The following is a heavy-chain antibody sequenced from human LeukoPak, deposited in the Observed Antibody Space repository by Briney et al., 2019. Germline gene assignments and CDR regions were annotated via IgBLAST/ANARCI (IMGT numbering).Heavy chain of an antibody. J-gene: IGHJ4*02. CDR1: GYTFTSYY. Sequence: ASVKVSCKASGYTFTSYYMHWVRQAPGQGLEWMGIINPSGGSTSYAQKSQGRVTMTRDTSTSTVYMELSSLRSEDTAVYYCARDNQGGAYYDFWSGEDYWGQGTLVTVSS. CDR3: ARDNQGGAYYDFWSGEDY. CDR2: INPSGGST. D-gene: IGHD3-3*01. V-gene: IGHV1-46*01.